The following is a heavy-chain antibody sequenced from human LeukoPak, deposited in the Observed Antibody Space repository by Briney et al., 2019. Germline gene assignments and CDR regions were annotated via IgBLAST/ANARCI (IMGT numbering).Heavy chain of an antibody. D-gene: IGHD6-6*01. V-gene: IGHV3-48*01. CDR1: GFTFNTYS. CDR3: ATSGAVRNYYFDY. CDR2: ISSSGSPI. J-gene: IGHJ4*02. Sequence: GGALRLSCAASGFTFNTYSMNWGRQAPGKGLEWISYISSSGSPIYYADSVKGRFTISRDDANDSLYLQMNSLRAEDTAVYYCATSGAVRNYYFDYWGQGTLVSVSS.